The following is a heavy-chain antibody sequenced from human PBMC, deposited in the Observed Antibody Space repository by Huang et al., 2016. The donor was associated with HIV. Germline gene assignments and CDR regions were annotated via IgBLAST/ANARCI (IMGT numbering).Heavy chain of an antibody. CDR1: GFTFDDSA. CDR2: ISWNSCSI. J-gene: IGHJ3*02. D-gene: IGHD5-12*01. Sequence: EVQLVESGGGLVQPGRSLRLSCAGSGFTFDDSAMHGVRQAPGQGLEWVSGISWNSCSIGYEDSVKGRITISRDNAKNSLYLQMNSLRAEDMALYYCAKGVEMATIFDAFDIWGQGTMVTVSS. V-gene: IGHV3-9*03. CDR3: AKGVEMATIFDAFDI.